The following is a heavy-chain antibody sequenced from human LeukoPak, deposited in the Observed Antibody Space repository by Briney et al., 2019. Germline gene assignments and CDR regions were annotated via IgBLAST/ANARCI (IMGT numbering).Heavy chain of an antibody. CDR2: INHSGST. V-gene: IGHV4-34*01. Sequence: ASETLSLTCAVYGGSFSGYYWSWIRQPPGKGLEWIGEINHSGSTNYNPSLKSRVTISVDTSKNQFSLKLSSVTAADTAVYYCARGHDYGDPPPLDHWGQGTLVTVSS. CDR1: GGSFSGYY. D-gene: IGHD4-17*01. CDR3: ARGHDYGDPPPLDH. J-gene: IGHJ4*02.